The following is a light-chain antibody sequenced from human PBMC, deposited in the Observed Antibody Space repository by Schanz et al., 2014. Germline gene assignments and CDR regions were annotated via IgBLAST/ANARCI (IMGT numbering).Light chain of an antibody. V-gene: IGLV1-40*01. J-gene: IGLJ3*02. Sequence: QSVLTQPPSVSGAPGQRVTISCTGSSSNIGAGYDVHWYRQLPGTAPKLLIYGNNNRPSGVPDRFSGSKSGNTASLTISGLQAEDEADYYCCSYAGSYTFVFGGGTKLTVL. CDR1: SSNIGAGYD. CDR2: GNN. CDR3: CSYAGSYTFV.